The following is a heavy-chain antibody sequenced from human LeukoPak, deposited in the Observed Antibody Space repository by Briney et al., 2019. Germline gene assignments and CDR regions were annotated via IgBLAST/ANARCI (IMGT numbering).Heavy chain of an antibody. D-gene: IGHD3-22*01. J-gene: IGHJ4*02. V-gene: IGHV4-34*01. CDR1: GGSFSGYY. CDR2: INHSGGT. CDR3: ARGRHYYDSSGRNHYFDY. Sequence: SETLSLTCAVYGGSFSGYYWSWIRQPPGKGLEWIGEINHSGGTNYNPSLKSRVTISVDTSKNQFSLKLSSVTAADTAVYYCARGRHYYDSSGRNHYFDYWGQGTLVTVSS.